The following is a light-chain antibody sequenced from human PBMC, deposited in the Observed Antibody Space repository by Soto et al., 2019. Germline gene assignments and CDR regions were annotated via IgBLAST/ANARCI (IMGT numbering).Light chain of an antibody. V-gene: IGKV3D-20*02. CDR2: DSS. CDR1: QTVSLSN. J-gene: IGKJ4*01. CDR3: QQRSNWLT. Sequence: EVVLTQSPGTLSLSPGERATLSCRASQTVSLSNLAWYQQKPGQAPRLFIYDSSSRATGIPARFSGSGSGTDFTLTISSLEPEDFAVYYCQQRSNWLTFGGGTKVDIK.